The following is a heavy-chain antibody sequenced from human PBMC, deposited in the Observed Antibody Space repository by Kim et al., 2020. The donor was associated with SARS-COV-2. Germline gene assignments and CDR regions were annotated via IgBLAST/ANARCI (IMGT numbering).Heavy chain of an antibody. V-gene: IGHV1-18*01. D-gene: IGHD1-1*01. Sequence: ASVKVSCKASGYTFTSYGISWVRQAPGQGLEWMGWISAYNGNTNYAQKLQGRVTMTTDTSTSTAYMELRSLRSDDTAVYYCARKGSSWNDFGANWFDPWGQGTLVNVSS. J-gene: IGHJ5*02. CDR1: GYTFTSYG. CDR3: ARKGSSWNDFGANWFDP. CDR2: ISAYNGNT.